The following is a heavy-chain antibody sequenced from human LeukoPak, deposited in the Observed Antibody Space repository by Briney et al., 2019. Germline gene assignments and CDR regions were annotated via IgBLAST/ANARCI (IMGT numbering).Heavy chain of an antibody. CDR2: ISYDGSNK. J-gene: IGHJ4*02. V-gene: IGHV3-30-3*01. CDR3: ARDRVGATDYFDY. CDR1: GFTFTSYS. D-gene: IGHD1-26*01. Sequence: GGSLRLSCAASGFTFTSYSMNWVRRAPGKGLEWVAVISYDGSNKYYADSVKGRFTISRDNSKNTLYLQMNSLRAEDTAVYYCARDRVGATDYFDYWGQGTLVIVSS.